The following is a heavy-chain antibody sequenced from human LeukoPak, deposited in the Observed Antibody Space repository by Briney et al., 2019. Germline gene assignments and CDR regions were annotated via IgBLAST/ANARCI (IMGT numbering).Heavy chain of an antibody. V-gene: IGHV4-59*07. CDR3: ARVKDSGYDFDY. CDR1: GGSISSYY. CDR2: IYYSGST. Sequence: SSDTLSLTCTVSGGSISSYYWSWIRQPPGKGLEWIGYIYYSGSTNYNPSLKSRVTISVDTSKNQFSLKLSSVTAADTAVYYCARVKDSGYDFDYWGQGTLVTVSS. D-gene: IGHD5-12*01. J-gene: IGHJ4*02.